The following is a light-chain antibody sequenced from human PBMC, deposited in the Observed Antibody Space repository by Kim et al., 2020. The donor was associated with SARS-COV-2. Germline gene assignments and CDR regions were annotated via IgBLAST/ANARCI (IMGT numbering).Light chain of an antibody. CDR2: DVS. Sequence: GKSINHSCTGTSRDIGGYNHVSWYQHHPGKAPKLMIYDVSEWPSGVSNRFSGSKSGNTASLTISWLQAEDEADYYCSSLTSSITYVFGTGTKVTVL. CDR3: SSLTSSITYV. CDR1: SRDIGGYNH. V-gene: IGLV2-14*03. J-gene: IGLJ1*01.